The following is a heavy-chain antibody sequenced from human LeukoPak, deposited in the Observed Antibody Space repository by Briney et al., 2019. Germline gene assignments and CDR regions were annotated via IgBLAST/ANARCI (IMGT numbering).Heavy chain of an antibody. CDR1: GGSISSSDYY. D-gene: IGHD4-23*01. Sequence: SETLSLTCTVSGGSISSSDYYWGWIRQPPGKGLEWIGSIYYGVTTYYNPSLKSRVTISVDTSKNQFSLKLNSVTAADTAVYYCARDRLRWPKIDYWGQGTLVTVSS. V-gene: IGHV4-39*07. CDR3: ARDRLRWPKIDY. J-gene: IGHJ4*02. CDR2: IYYGVTT.